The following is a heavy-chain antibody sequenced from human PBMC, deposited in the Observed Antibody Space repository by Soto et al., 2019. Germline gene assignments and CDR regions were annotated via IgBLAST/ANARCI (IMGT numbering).Heavy chain of an antibody. CDR3: ALDPLYYYEDSGHITRGSFDY. D-gene: IGHD3-22*01. CDR1: GASISSSHW. CDR2: VSHSGST. J-gene: IGHJ4*02. Sequence: QVQLQESGPGLVKPSGTLSLTCAVSGASISSSHWWSWVRQPPGKGLEWIGEVSHSGSTNYNPSLKNRLTISVDKSKNQFSLKLKSVTAADTAVYYFALDPLYYYEDSGHITRGSFDYWGRGTLVIVSS. V-gene: IGHV4-4*02.